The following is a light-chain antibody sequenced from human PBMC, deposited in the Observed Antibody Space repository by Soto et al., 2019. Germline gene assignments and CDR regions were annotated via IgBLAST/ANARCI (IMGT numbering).Light chain of an antibody. Sequence: QSALTQPASVSGSPGQSITISCTGASSDVGGFDHVSWYQQHPGKVPQLLIYDDSSRPSGVSDRFSGSKSGNTASLTISGLQAEDDSDYYCNASTTSGTDVFGTGTKLTVL. J-gene: IGLJ1*01. CDR1: SSDVGGFDH. CDR2: DDS. CDR3: NASTTSGTDV. V-gene: IGLV2-14*03.